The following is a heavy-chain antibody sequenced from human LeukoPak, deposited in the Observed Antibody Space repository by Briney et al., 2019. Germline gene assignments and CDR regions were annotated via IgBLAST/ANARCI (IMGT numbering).Heavy chain of an antibody. J-gene: IGHJ5*02. CDR3: ARGHPETYCGGDCYSGWCDH. V-gene: IGHV5-51*01. Sequence: GESLKISCKGSGYSFTSYWIGWVRQMSGKGLEWMGIINPGDSDTRYSPSFQGQVTISADKSISTAYLQWSSLKASDTAMYYCARGHPETYCGGDCYSGWCDHWGQGTLVTVSS. CDR1: GYSFTSYW. CDR2: INPGDSDT. D-gene: IGHD2-21*02.